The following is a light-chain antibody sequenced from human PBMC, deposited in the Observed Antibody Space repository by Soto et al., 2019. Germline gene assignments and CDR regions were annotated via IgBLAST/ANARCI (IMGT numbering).Light chain of an antibody. Sequence: DIQMTQSPSSLSASVGDSVTITCRASQNIKTYLNWYQQKPGKAPNLLIYAASSSHSGVPSRFSGSGSGTDFTLTISSLQPEDFATYYCQQSFSSPPWTFGQGTKVDIK. J-gene: IGKJ1*01. V-gene: IGKV1-39*01. CDR2: AAS. CDR1: QNIKTY. CDR3: QQSFSSPPWT.